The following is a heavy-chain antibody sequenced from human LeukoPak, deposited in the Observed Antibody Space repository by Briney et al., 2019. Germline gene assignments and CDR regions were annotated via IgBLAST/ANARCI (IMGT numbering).Heavy chain of an antibody. CDR2: ISNSGNNI. Sequence: PGGSLRLSCAASGFTFSSYSMYWVRQAPGKGLEWVSSISNSGNNIYYPDSVKGRFTTSRDNAKSSLYLQMSSLRAEGTAVYYCARGSSWSYDYWGRGTLVTVSS. J-gene: IGHJ4*02. CDR1: GFTFSSYS. D-gene: IGHD6-13*01. CDR3: ARGSSWSYDY. V-gene: IGHV3-21*06.